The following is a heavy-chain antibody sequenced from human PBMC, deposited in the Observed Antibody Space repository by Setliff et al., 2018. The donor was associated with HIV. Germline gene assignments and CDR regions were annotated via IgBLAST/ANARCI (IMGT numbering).Heavy chain of an antibody. Sequence: GGSLRLSCVASGFTFSAFAMHWVRQAPGKGLEWVSVISYDGSRMSYADSVKGRFTISRDNSKNTLYLQMNSLRAEDTAVYYCAKDQGTLIAAYYFDYWGQGTLVTVSS. D-gene: IGHD6-13*01. CDR3: AKDQGTLIAAYYFDY. V-gene: IGHV3-30*04. CDR1: GFTFSAFA. J-gene: IGHJ4*02. CDR2: ISYDGSRM.